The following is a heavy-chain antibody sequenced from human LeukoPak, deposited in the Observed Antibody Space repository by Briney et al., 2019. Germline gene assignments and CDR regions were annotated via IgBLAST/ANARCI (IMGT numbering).Heavy chain of an antibody. Sequence: GGSLRLSCAASGFTFSSYGMHWVRQAPGKGLEWVAVIRYDGSNKYYADSVKGRFTISRDNSKNTLYLQMNSLRAEDTAVYYCARDSTPFPHFSGYSQNFDYWGQGTLVTVSS. D-gene: IGHD5-18*01. CDR2: IRYDGSNK. CDR1: GFTFSSYG. CDR3: ARDSTPFPHFSGYSQNFDY. J-gene: IGHJ4*02. V-gene: IGHV3-33*01.